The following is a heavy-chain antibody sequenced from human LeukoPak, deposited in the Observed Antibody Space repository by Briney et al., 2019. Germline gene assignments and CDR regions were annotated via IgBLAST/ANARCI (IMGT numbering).Heavy chain of an antibody. D-gene: IGHD6-13*01. CDR2: ISRNSHYI. V-gene: IGHV3-21*06. J-gene: IGHJ4*02. CDR3: ARVAEAAAFDS. Sequence: GGSLRLSCAASGFSFSTYSMNWVRQAPGKGLEWVSSISRNSHYIYYADSMRGRFTISRDNAKNSLYLQMNSLKPEDTAVYYCARVAEAAAFDSWGQGTLVTVSS. CDR1: GFSFSTYS.